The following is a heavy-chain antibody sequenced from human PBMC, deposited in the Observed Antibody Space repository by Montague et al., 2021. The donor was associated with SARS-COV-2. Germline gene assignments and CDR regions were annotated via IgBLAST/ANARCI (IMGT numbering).Heavy chain of an antibody. D-gene: IGHD6-13*01. CDR3: ARPQQQLAFDY. CDR1: GGSLSSSSYY. J-gene: IGHJ4*02. Sequence: SETRSLTCTVSGGSLSSSSYYWGWIRQPPGKGLEWVGRFFYSGSTYYNPSLKSRVTISVDTSKNQFSLKLSSVTAADTAVYYCARPQQQLAFDYWGQGTLVTVSS. V-gene: IGHV4-39*01. CDR2: FFYSGST.